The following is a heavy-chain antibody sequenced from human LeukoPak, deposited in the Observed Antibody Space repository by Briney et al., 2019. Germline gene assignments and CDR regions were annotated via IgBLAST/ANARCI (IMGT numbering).Heavy chain of an antibody. CDR1: GGSFSDYY. D-gene: IGHD2-2*01. CDR2: INQSGST. CDR3: ARGPRYCSSSSCYELDY. J-gene: IGHJ4*02. V-gene: IGHV4-34*01. Sequence: SETLSLTCTAYGGSFSDYYWSWIRQPPGKGLEWIGEINQSGSTDYNPSLKSRVTISGDKSKNEFSLKMTSVTAADTAVYYCARGPRYCSSSSCYELDYWGQGTLVTVSS.